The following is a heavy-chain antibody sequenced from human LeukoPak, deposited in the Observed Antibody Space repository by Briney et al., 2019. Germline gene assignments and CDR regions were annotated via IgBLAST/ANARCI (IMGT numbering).Heavy chain of an antibody. CDR3: ARRYCSSTSCYPYGMDV. V-gene: IGHV3-11*03. CDR1: GFTFSDYY. Sequence: GGSLRLSCAAPGFTFSDYYMSWIRQAPGKGLEWVSYISSSSSYTNYADSVKGRFTISRDNAKNSLYLQMNSLRAEDTAVYYCARRYCSSTSCYPYGMDVWGQGTTVTVSS. J-gene: IGHJ6*02. D-gene: IGHD2-2*01. CDR2: ISSSSSYT.